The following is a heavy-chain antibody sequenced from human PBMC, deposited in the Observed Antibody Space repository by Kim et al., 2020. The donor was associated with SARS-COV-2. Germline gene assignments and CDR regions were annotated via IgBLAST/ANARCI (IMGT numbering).Heavy chain of an antibody. CDR1: GFTVSSNY. V-gene: IGHV3-53*04. Sequence: GGSLRLSCAASGFTVSSNYMSWVRQAPGKGLEWVSVIYSGGSTYYADSVKGRFTISRHNSKNTLYLQMNSLRAEDTAVYYCARVGLRAASFGGMDVWGQGTTVTVSS. CDR2: IYSGGST. J-gene: IGHJ6*02. CDR3: ARVGLRAASFGGMDV. D-gene: IGHD4-17*01.